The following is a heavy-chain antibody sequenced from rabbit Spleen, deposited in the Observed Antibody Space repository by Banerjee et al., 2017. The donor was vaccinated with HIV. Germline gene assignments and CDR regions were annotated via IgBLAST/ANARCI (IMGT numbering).Heavy chain of an antibody. V-gene: IGHV1S40*01. CDR3: ARRTGTSGGSFDL. CDR1: GFSFSNGYV. CDR2: IYTGNGHL. J-gene: IGHJ4*01. Sequence: QSLEESGGDLVKPGASLTLTCTASGFSFSNGYVMCWVRQAPGKGLEWIGCIYTGNGHLHYASWAKGRFTISITSSTTVTLQMTSLTAADTATYFCARRTGTSGGSFDLWGQGTLVTVS. D-gene: IGHD1-1*01.